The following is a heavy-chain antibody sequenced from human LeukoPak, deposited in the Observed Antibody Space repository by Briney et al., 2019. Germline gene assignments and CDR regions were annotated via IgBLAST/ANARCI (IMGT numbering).Heavy chain of an antibody. Sequence: ASVKVSCKASGYTFTSYGISWVRQAPGQGLEWMGWISAYNGNTNYVQKLQGRVTMTTDTSTSTAYMELRSLRSDDTAVYYCARSEDSGSYDYNWFDPWGQGTLVTVSS. J-gene: IGHJ5*02. V-gene: IGHV1-18*01. D-gene: IGHD1-26*01. CDR1: GYTFTSYG. CDR2: ISAYNGNT. CDR3: ARSEDSGSYDYNWFDP.